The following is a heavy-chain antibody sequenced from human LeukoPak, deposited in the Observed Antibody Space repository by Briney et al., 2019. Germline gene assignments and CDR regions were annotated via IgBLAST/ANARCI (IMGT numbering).Heavy chain of an antibody. D-gene: IGHD3-22*01. J-gene: IGHJ4*02. Sequence: SQTLSLTCTVSGGSISSGGYYWSWIRQPPGKGLEWIGYIYHSGSTYYNPSLKSRVTISVDRSKNQFSLKLSSVTAADTAVYYCARAHYYDSSTHLDYWGQGTLVTVSS. CDR3: ARAHYYDSSTHLDY. CDR1: GGSISSGGYY. CDR2: IYHSGST. V-gene: IGHV4-30-2*01.